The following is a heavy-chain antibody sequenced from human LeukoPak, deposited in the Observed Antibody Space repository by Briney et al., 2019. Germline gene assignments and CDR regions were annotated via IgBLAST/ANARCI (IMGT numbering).Heavy chain of an antibody. CDR2: ISAYNDNT. CDR3: ARDVPGSIGTTARFDP. J-gene: IGHJ5*02. V-gene: IGHV1-18*01. CDR1: VYTSSSYG. Sequence: ASVKVSCKSSVYTSSSYGISWIRQAPGQGLEWMGWISAYNDNTNYAQIFQGRVTMTTDTSTSTAYMELRSLRSDDTAVYYCARDVPGSIGTTARFDPWGQGTLVTVSS. D-gene: IGHD1-1*01.